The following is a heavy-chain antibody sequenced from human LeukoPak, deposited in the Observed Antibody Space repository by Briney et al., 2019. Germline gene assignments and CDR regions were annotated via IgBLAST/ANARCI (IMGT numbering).Heavy chain of an antibody. CDR1: GYGFSSYW. J-gene: IGHJ3*02. CDR3: AILNHPDALDI. CDR2: IYAGNSDT. V-gene: IGHV5-51*01. Sequence: GESLKISCKGSGYGFSSYWIGWVRQMPGKGLEWMAIIYAGNSDTKYSPSFQGQVSISTDRSISTAYLQWSSLQASDTAIYYCAILNHPDALDIWGQGTMVTVSS. D-gene: IGHD1-14*01.